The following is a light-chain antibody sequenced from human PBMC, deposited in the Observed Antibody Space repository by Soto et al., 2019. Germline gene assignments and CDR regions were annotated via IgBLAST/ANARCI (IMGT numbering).Light chain of an antibody. CDR1: SSDVGAYNY. Sequence: QSALTQPPSASGSPGQSVTISCTGTSSDVGAYNYVSWYQQHPGKAPKLMIYEVSKWPSGVPDRFSGSKSGNTASLTVSGLQAEDEADYDCSSYAGSNTLVFGGGTKVTVL. J-gene: IGLJ2*01. CDR2: EVS. CDR3: SSYAGSNTLV. V-gene: IGLV2-8*01.